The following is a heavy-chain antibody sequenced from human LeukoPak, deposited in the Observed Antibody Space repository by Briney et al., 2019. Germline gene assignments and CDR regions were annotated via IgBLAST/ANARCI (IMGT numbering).Heavy chain of an antibody. CDR1: GYSISSGYY. CDR2: IYHSGST. V-gene: IGHV4-38-2*02. J-gene: IGHJ5*02. D-gene: IGHD3-10*01. CDR3: ARHQSQYYYGSGTPRWFDP. Sequence: KPSETLSLTCTVSGYSISSGYYWGWIRQPPGKGLEWIGTIYHSGSTNYNPSLKSRVTISVDTSKNQFSLKLSSVTAADTAVYYCARHQSQYYYGSGTPRWFDPWGQGTLVTVSS.